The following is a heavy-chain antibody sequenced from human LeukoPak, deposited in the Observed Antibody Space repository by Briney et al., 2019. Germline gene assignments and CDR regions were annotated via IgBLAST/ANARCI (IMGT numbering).Heavy chain of an antibody. Sequence: SETLSLTCTVSGGSISSGDYYWSWIRQPPGKGLEWIGYIYYSGSTYYNPSLKSRVTISVDTSKNQFSLKLSSVTAADTAVYYCARGYCSGGSCYSDYWGQGTLVTVSS. J-gene: IGHJ4*02. D-gene: IGHD2-15*01. V-gene: IGHV4-30-4*01. CDR1: GGSISSGDYY. CDR3: ARGYCSGGSCYSDY. CDR2: IYYSGST.